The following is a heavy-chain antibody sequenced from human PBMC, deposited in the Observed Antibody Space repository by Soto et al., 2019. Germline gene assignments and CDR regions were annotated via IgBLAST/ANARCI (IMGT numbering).Heavy chain of an antibody. CDR2: IYHSGST. CDR1: GGSISSSNW. J-gene: IGHJ4*02. V-gene: IGHV4-4*02. Sequence: QVQLQESGPGLVKPSGTLSLTCAVSGGSISSSNWWSWVRQPPGKGLEWIGEIYHSGSTTYNPSLKSRVTISVDKSKNQFSLKLSSVTAADTAVYYCARSPGDCSGGSCYHFDYWGQGTLVTVSS. D-gene: IGHD2-15*01. CDR3: ARSPGDCSGGSCYHFDY.